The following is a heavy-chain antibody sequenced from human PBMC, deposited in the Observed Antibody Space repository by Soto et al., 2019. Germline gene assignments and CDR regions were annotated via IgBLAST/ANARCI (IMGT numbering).Heavy chain of an antibody. CDR1: GFSLSTSGVG. Sequence: SGPTLVNPTQTLTLTCTFSGFSLSTSGVGVGWIRQPPGKALEWLALIYWDDDKRYSPSLKTRLTISKDTSKNQVVLTMTNMDPVDTATYYCARIRYGGNRGAFDIWGQGTMVTVSS. J-gene: IGHJ3*02. D-gene: IGHD4-17*01. V-gene: IGHV2-5*02. CDR3: ARIRYGGNRGAFDI. CDR2: IYWDDDK.